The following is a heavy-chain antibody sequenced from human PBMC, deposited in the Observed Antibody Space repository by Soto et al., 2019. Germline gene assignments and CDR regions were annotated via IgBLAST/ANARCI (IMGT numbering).Heavy chain of an antibody. V-gene: IGHV4-39*01. Sequence: SETLSLTCTVSGGSIVSSGYNWGWTRQPPGKGLEWIGGIYYRGSTDYNSSLKSRVTISVDTSKNQFSLKLTSVTAADTALYYCARLQDASGSYFPNWLDPWGQGTLVTVSS. CDR1: GGSIVSSGYN. CDR3: ARLQDASGSYFPNWLDP. CDR2: IYYRGST. D-gene: IGHD3-10*01. J-gene: IGHJ5*02.